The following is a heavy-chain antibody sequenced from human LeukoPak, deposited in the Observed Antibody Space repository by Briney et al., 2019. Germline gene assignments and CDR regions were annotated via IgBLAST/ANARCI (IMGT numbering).Heavy chain of an antibody. CDR3: VKEGNGAFDI. V-gene: IGHV3-64D*09. CDR2: VSSIGGST. CDR1: GFTFSSYV. J-gene: IGHJ3*02. D-gene: IGHD2-8*01. Sequence: GGSLRLSCSASGFTFSSYVMFWVRQAPGKGLEYVSAVSSIGGSTYYADSVKGRFTISRDNSKNTLYLQMISLRPEDTAVYYCVKEGNGAFDIWGQGTMVTVSS.